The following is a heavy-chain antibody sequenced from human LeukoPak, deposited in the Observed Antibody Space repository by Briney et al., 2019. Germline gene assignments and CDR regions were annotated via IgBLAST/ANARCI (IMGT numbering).Heavy chain of an antibody. J-gene: IGHJ4*02. CDR2: ISSSSSYI. Sequence: GGALRLSCAASGFTFSSYSMNWVRQAPGKGLEWVSSISSSSSYIYYADSVKGRFTISRDNAKNSLYLQMNSLRAEATAVYYCARDSLVGATTFDYWGQGTLVTVSS. CDR3: ARDSLVGATTFDY. CDR1: GFTFSSYS. D-gene: IGHD1-26*01. V-gene: IGHV3-21*01.